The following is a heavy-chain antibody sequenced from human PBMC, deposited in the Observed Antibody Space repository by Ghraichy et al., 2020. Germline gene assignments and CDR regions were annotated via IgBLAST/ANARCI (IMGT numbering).Heavy chain of an antibody. CDR1: GFTFSSYA. Sequence: GGSLRLSCAASGFTFSSYAMHWVRQAPGKGLEWVAVISYDGSNKYYADSVKGRFTISRDNSKNTLYLQMNSLRAEDTAVYYCASIDGSGRQDPYYYYGMDVWGQGTTVTVSS. D-gene: IGHD3-10*01. CDR3: ASIDGSGRQDPYYYYGMDV. V-gene: IGHV3-30*04. J-gene: IGHJ6*02. CDR2: ISYDGSNK.